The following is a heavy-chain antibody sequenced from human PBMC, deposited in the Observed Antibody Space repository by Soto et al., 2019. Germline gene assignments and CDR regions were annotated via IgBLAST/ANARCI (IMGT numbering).Heavy chain of an antibody. D-gene: IGHD5-18*01. CDR1: GFSLSTRGVG. CDR3: AHRHYGYKYYFDS. CDR2: IYWDDDK. J-gene: IGHJ4*02. V-gene: IGHV2-5*02. Sequence: QITLKESGPTLVKPTQTLTLTCTFSGFSLSTRGVGVGWFRQPPGRALEWLALIYWDDDKRYSPSLQNRLTITRDTSQTQVVLTMPNMDPADTATYYCAHRHYGYKYYFDSWGQGTLVSVSS.